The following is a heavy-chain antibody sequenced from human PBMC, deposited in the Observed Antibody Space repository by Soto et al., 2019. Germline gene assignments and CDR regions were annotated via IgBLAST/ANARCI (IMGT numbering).Heavy chain of an antibody. CDR3: ASRHGQISSGWPEDY. CDR2: ISAYNGNT. D-gene: IGHD6-19*01. CDR1: GYTFTSYG. V-gene: IGHV1-18*01. J-gene: IGHJ4*02. Sequence: QVQLVQSGAEVKKPGASVKVSCKASGYTFTSYGISWVRQAPGQGLEWMGWISAYNGNTNYAQKLQGRVTMTTDTSTSTAYMELRSLRSDDTSVYYCASRHGQISSGWPEDYWGQGTLVTVSS.